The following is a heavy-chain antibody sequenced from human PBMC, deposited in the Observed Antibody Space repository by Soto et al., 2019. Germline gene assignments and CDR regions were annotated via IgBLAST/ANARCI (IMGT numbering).Heavy chain of an antibody. CDR2: IYYSGST. J-gene: IGHJ6*02. CDR1: GGSISSYY. D-gene: IGHD3-10*01. CDR3: ARQNPLRMVRGFYGMDV. V-gene: IGHV4-59*08. Sequence: SETLSLTCTVSGGSISSYYWSWIRQPPGKGLEWIGYIYYSGSTNYNPSLKSRVTISVDTSKNQFSLKLSSVTAADTAVYYCARQNPLRMVRGFYGMDVWGQGTTVTVSS.